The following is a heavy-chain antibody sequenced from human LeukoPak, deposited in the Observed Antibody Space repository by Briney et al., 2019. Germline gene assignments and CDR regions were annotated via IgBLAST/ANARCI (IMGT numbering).Heavy chain of an antibody. V-gene: IGHV1-69*06. J-gene: IGHJ6*03. Sequence: SVKVSCKASGGTFSSYAVSWVRLTPGQGLEWMGGIIPIFGTANYAQKFQGRVTITADKSTSTAYMELSSLRSEDTAVYYCARDQGQQLVRGDYYYYYMDVWGKGTTVTVSS. CDR3: ARDQGQQLVRGDYYYYYMDV. CDR1: GGTFSSYA. D-gene: IGHD6-13*01. CDR2: IIPIFGTA.